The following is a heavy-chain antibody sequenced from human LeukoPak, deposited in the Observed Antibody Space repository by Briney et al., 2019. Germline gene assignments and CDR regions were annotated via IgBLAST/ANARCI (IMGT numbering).Heavy chain of an antibody. D-gene: IGHD6-13*01. CDR3: ARIDYSSSFYGMDV. Sequence: PGGSLRLSCAASGFTFSSYDMHWVRQATGKGLEWVSAIGTAGDTYYPGSVKGRFTISRENAKNSLYLQMNSLRAEDTAVYYCARIDYSSSFYGMDVWGQGTTVTVSS. V-gene: IGHV3-13*01. J-gene: IGHJ6*02. CDR1: GFTFSSYD. CDR2: IGTAGDT.